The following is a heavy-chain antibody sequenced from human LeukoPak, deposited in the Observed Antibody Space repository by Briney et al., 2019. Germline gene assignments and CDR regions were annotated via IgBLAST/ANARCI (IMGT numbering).Heavy chain of an antibody. V-gene: IGHV4-34*01. CDR3: AKSNGYGLIDI. D-gene: IGHD3-22*01. CDR1: GGSFSGYY. Sequence: SETLSLTCAVYGGSFSGYYWSWIRQPPGKGLEWIGEINHSGSTNYNPSLKSRVTISVDTSKNHFSLKLTSVTAADTAVYYCAKSNGYGLIDIWGQGTMVTVSS. CDR2: INHSGST. J-gene: IGHJ3*02.